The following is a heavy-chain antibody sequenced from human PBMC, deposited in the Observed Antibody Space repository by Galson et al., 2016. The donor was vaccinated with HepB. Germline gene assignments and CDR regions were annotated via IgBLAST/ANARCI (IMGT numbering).Heavy chain of an antibody. Sequence: SVKVSCKASGYSFTNHDINWVRQATGQGLEWMGWMSPNSGTTGYSQKFQGRVTMTRDTSISTAYMELSSLTSEDTAVYYCASPAGNKADFYGMDVWGQGTTVTVSS. CDR1: GYSFTNHD. CDR2: MSPNSGTT. D-gene: IGHD6-25*01. V-gene: IGHV1-8*01. J-gene: IGHJ6*02. CDR3: ASPAGNKADFYGMDV.